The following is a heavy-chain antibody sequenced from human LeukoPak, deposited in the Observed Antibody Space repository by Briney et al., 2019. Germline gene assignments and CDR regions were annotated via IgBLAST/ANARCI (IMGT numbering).Heavy chain of an antibody. J-gene: IGHJ4*02. CDR1: GYIFTGYY. CDR2: INPNSGGT. V-gene: IGHV1-2*02. Sequence: GASVKVSFKASGYIFTGYYMHWVRQAPGQGLEWMGWINPNSGGTKYAQNFQGRVTMTRDTSISTAYMELSSLRSDDTAVYYGARASIITREGFDYWGQGPLVTVFS. CDR3: ARASIITREGFDY. D-gene: IGHD3-16*01.